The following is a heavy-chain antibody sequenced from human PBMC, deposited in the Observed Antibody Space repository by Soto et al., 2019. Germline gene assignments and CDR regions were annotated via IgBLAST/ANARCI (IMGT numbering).Heavy chain of an antibody. V-gene: IGHV4-34*01. D-gene: IGHD2-21*02. Sequence: SETLSLTCTVSGASISNYYWSWIRQPPGKGLEWIGEINHSGSTNYNPSLKSRVTISVDTSKNQFSLKLSSVTAADTAVYYCARSRHIVVVTAISNWFDPWGQGTLVTVSS. CDR2: INHSGST. CDR1: GASISNYY. J-gene: IGHJ5*02. CDR3: ARSRHIVVVTAISNWFDP.